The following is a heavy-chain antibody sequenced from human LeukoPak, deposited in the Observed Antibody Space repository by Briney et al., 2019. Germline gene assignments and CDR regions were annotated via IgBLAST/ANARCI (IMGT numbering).Heavy chain of an antibody. D-gene: IGHD3-22*01. J-gene: IGHJ3*02. Sequence: GGSLRLSCAASGFTFSSYSMNWVRQAPGKGLEWVSYISSSSSTIYYADSVKGRFAISRDNAKNSLYLQMNSLRAEDTAVYYCARDLLDSSGYRNSPGAFDIWGQGTMVTVSS. CDR3: ARDLLDSSGYRNSPGAFDI. V-gene: IGHV3-48*01. CDR1: GFTFSSYS. CDR2: ISSSSSTI.